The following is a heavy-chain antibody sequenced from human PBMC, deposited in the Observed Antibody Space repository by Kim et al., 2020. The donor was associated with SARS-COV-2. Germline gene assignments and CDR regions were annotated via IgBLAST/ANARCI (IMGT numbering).Heavy chain of an antibody. CDR2: IWYDGSNK. D-gene: IGHD3-3*01. Sequence: GGSLRLSCAASGFTLSSYGMHWVRQAPGKGLEWVAVIWYDGSNKYYADSVKGRFTISRDNSKNTLYLQMNSLRAEDTAVYYCARDGGWSGYYRLDYWGQGTLVTVSS. V-gene: IGHV3-33*01. CDR1: GFTLSSYG. J-gene: IGHJ4*02. CDR3: ARDGGWSGYYRLDY.